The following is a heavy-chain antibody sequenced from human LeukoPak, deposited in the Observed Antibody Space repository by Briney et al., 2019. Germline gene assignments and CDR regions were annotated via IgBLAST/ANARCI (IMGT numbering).Heavy chain of an antibody. V-gene: IGHV4-59*11. Sequence: SGTLSLTCTVSGASISNHYWSWFRQPPGKGLEWIGYIYYSGSTNYNPSLKSRVTMSVDTSKNQFSLKLSSVTAADTAVYYCARLRDWFDPWGQGTLVTVSS. CDR3: ARLRDWFDP. CDR2: IYYSGST. CDR1: GASISNHY. J-gene: IGHJ5*02.